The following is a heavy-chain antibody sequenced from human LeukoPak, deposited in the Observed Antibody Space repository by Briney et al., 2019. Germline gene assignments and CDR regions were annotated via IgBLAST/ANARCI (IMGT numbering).Heavy chain of an antibody. D-gene: IGHD6-19*01. CDR3: ARLMYNSGWTGLDY. CDR1: GGSIGSYF. V-gene: IGHV4-59*01. Sequence: PSETLSLTCTVSGGSIGSYFWNWVRQPPGKGLEWIGYIYYSGSTNYNPSLKSRVTIAVDTSKNQFSLKLNSVTAADTAVYYCARLMYNSGWTGLDYWGQGSLVTVSS. CDR2: IYYSGST. J-gene: IGHJ4*02.